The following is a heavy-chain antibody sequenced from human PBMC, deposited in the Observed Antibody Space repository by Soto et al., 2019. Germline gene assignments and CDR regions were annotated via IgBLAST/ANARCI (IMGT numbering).Heavy chain of an antibody. J-gene: IGHJ4*02. V-gene: IGHV1-69*06. CDR1: GDAFKSYA. CDR3: SRDPTNDYGDDTFGY. D-gene: IGHD4-17*01. CDR2: IIPSYDRT. Sequence: QVLLLQSGSEVKKAGSSVKVSCKASGDAFKSYAIHWVRQAPGQGLGYMGRIIPSYDRTKYAQKLQGRLTLTADMYTIAVYMELSSLRSEDTAVYYCSRDPTNDYGDDTFGYWCQGTKVIGSS.